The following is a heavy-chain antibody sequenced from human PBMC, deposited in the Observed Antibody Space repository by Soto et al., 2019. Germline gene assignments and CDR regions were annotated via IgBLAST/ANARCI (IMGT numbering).Heavy chain of an antibody. Sequence: GGSLRLSCAASGFTFSSYAMHWVRHAPGKGLKWVAVISYDGSNKYYADSVKGRFTISRDNSKNTLYLQVNSLRAEDTAVYHCARDTGLYCSGGSCYVDAFDIWGQGTMVTVS. J-gene: IGHJ3*02. CDR2: ISYDGSNK. D-gene: IGHD2-15*01. V-gene: IGHV3-30-3*01. CDR1: GFTFSSYA. CDR3: ARDTGLYCSGGSCYVDAFDI.